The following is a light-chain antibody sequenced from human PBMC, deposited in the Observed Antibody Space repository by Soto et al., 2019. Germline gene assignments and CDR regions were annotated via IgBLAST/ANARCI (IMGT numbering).Light chain of an antibody. Sequence: EIELTQSPGTLSLSPGERATLSCRASQSVSSSYLAWYQQKPGQAPRLLIYGASSRATGIPDRFSGSGSGTDFTLTISRLEPEDVAVYYCQQYGSSPRTFGQGTKVDIK. CDR1: QSVSSSY. CDR2: GAS. J-gene: IGKJ1*01. V-gene: IGKV3-20*01. CDR3: QQYGSSPRT.